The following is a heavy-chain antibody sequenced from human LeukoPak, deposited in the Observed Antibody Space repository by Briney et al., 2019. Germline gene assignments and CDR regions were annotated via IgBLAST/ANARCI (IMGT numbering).Heavy chain of an antibody. CDR3: ARVRHYDFWSGYSDNWYFDL. CDR2: ITTYNGNT. V-gene: IGHV1-18*01. J-gene: IGHJ2*01. D-gene: IGHD3-3*01. CDR1: GYTFTNYG. Sequence: ASVKVSCKASGYTFTNYGISWVRQAPGQGLEWMGWITTYNGNTNYAQKLQGRVTMTTDTSTTTAYMELRSLRSDDTAAYYCARVRHYDFWSGYSDNWYFDLWGRGTLVTVSS.